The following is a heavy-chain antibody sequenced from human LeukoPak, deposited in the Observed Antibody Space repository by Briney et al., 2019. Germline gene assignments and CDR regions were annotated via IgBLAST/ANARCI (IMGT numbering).Heavy chain of an antibody. CDR1: GLTFSIYD. J-gene: IGHJ4*01. CDR3: TNGVCCGDYCGY. V-gene: IGHV3-23*01. CDR2: ISGSGGKT. Sequence: GGSQRLSCAASGLTFSIYDMSGARHAPGRGPEWVSPISGSGGKTYYADCVKGRFTIYRDNSKNTLYLQMNNLSAEDKAVYYCTNGVCCGDYCGYWGHGTLVTVSS. D-gene: IGHD2-15*01.